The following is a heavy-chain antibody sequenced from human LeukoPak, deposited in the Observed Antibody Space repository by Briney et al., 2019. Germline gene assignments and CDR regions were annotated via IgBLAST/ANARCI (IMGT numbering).Heavy chain of an antibody. J-gene: IGHJ4*02. V-gene: IGHV5-51*01. CDR1: GYSFTIYW. D-gene: IGHD6-19*01. Sequence: GESLKISCKGSGYSFTIYWIGWVRQMPGKGLEWMGIIYPGDSDTRYSPSFQGQVTISADKSISTAYLQWSSLKASDTAMYYRARPVAVAGQNPFDYWGQGTLVTVSS. CDR3: ARPVAVAGQNPFDY. CDR2: IYPGDSDT.